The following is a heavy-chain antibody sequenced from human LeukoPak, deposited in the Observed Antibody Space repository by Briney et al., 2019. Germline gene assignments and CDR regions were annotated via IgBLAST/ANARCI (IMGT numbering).Heavy chain of an antibody. CDR3: ARGVAVAGTTGRTLDY. V-gene: IGHV3-64*01. J-gene: IGHJ4*02. D-gene: IGHD6-19*01. CDR1: GFTFSSYA. Sequence: GGSLRLSCAASGFTFSSYAMHWVRQAPGKGLEYVSAISSNGGSTYYANSVKGRFTISRDNSKNTLYLQMGSLRAEDMAVYYCARGVAVAGTTGRTLDYWGQGTLVTVSS. CDR2: ISSNGGST.